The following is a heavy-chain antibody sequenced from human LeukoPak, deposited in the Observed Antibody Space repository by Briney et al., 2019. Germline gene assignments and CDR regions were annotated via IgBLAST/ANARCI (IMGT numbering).Heavy chain of an antibody. CDR3: TSDTVYTALGIDY. CDR2: IWSDGSHQ. CDR1: AFTFSSNV. Sequence: PGGSLRLSCSASAFTFSSNVMHWVRQAPGKGLEWVAVIWSDGSHQFYADSVKGRFTISRDNAKNTLYLQMSSLRAEDTAVYYCTSDTVYTALGIDYWGQGTLVTVSS. V-gene: IGHV3-33*03. D-gene: IGHD5-18*01. J-gene: IGHJ4*02.